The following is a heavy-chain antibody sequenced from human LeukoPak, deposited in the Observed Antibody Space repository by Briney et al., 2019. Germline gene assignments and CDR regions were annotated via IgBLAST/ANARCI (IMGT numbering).Heavy chain of an antibody. J-gene: IGHJ6*04. Sequence: ASVKVSCKASGGTFSSYAISWVRQAPGQGLEWMGGIIPIFGAANYAQKFQGRVTITADESTSTAYMELSSLRSEDTAVYYCARGVENYYYGMDVWGKGTTVTVSS. CDR3: ARGVENYYYGMDV. V-gene: IGHV1-69*13. CDR1: GGTFSSYA. CDR2: IIPIFGAA.